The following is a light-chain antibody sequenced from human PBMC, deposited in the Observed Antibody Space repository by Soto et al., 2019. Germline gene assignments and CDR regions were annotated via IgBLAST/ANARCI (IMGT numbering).Light chain of an antibody. CDR2: DAS. Sequence: AIQLTQSPSSLSASVGDRVTITCRASQGISSALAWYQHKSGKAPKLLIYDASSLESGVPSRFSGSGSGTDFTLTISSLQAEDFATYYCQQFNSYPLTFGGGTKVEIK. J-gene: IGKJ4*01. CDR3: QQFNSYPLT. V-gene: IGKV1-13*02. CDR1: QGISSA.